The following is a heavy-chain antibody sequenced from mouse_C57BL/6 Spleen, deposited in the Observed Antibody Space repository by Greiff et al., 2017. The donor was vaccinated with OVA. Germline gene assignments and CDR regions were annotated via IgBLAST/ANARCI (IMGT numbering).Heavy chain of an antibody. CDR1: GYTFTSYG. V-gene: IGHV1-81*01. Sequence: QVQLQQSGAELARPGASVKLSCKASGYTFTSYGISWVKQRTGQGLEWIGEIYPRSGNTYYNEKFKGKATLTADKSSSTAYMELRSLTSEDSAVYFWAREDYGSSYGFAYWGQGTLVTVSA. J-gene: IGHJ3*01. CDR2: IYPRSGNT. D-gene: IGHD1-1*01. CDR3: AREDYGSSYGFAY.